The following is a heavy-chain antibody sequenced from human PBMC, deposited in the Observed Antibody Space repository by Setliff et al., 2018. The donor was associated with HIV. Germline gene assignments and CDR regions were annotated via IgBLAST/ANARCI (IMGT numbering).Heavy chain of an antibody. CDR2: IKSGGTV. CDR1: GFTFSHAW. Sequence: PGGSLRLSCAASGFTFSHAWMSWVRQPPGKGLEWVAVIKSGGTVHYAAPVTGRFTISRDDSKNMIYLQMDSLNNEDTAVYYCSKVRGPPPIYAFDFRGQGTMVTVSS. J-gene: IGHJ3*01. CDR3: SKVRGPPPIYAFDF. V-gene: IGHV3-15*01. D-gene: IGHD2-21*01.